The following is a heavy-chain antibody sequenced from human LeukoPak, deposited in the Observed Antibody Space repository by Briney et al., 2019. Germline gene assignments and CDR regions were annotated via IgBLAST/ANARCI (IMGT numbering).Heavy chain of an antibody. CDR2: IYTSGST. CDR3: XXXXXXXXRHSFDY. Sequence: TXXVXXGSXSSGSYYWSWIRQPAGKGLEWIGRIYTSGSTNYNPSLKSQFTISVDTSKNEFSLKLSYVNAADTAGYXXXXXXXXXXRHSFDYWGQGTLVTVSS. CDR1: XGSXSSGSYY. D-gene: IGHD3-10*01. J-gene: IGHJ4*02. V-gene: IGHV4-61*02.